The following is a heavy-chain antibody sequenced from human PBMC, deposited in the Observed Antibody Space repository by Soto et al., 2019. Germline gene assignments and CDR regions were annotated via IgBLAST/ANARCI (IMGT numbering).Heavy chain of an antibody. CDR2: MNPNSGNT. Sequence: EASVKVSCKASGYTFTSYEMHWVRQATGQGLEWMGWMNPNSGNTGYAQKFQGRVTMTRNTSISTAYMELSSLRSEDTAVYYCARGRVTIFGVVISWFDPWGQGTLVTVSS. D-gene: IGHD3-3*01. J-gene: IGHJ5*02. CDR3: ARGRVTIFGVVISWFDP. CDR1: GYTFTSYE. V-gene: IGHV1-8*02.